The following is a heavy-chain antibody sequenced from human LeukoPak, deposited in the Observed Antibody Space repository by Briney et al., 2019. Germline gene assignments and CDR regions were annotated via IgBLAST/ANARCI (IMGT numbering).Heavy chain of an antibody. CDR1: GGSISSYY. CDR2: IYYSGST. J-gene: IGHJ5*02. Sequence: TSETLSLTCTVSGGSISSYYWSWIRQPPGKGLEWIGYIYYSGSTNYNPSLKSRVTISVDTPKNQVSLKLSSVTAADTAVYYCARGRADIVVVPAAVWFDPWGQGTLVTVSS. CDR3: ARGRADIVVVPAAVWFDP. D-gene: IGHD2-2*01. V-gene: IGHV4-59*01.